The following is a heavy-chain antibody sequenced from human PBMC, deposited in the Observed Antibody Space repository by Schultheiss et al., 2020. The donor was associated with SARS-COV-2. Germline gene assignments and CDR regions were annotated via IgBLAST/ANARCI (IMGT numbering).Heavy chain of an antibody. CDR2: IKSKTDGGTT. D-gene: IGHD3-16*01. J-gene: IGHJ4*02. Sequence: GGSLRLSCAASGFTVSSNYMSWIRQAPGKGLEWVGRIKSKTDGGTTDYAAPVKGRFTISIDDSKNTLYLQMNSLKTEDTAVYYCTTDLQAYVWGNIWGQGTLVTVSS. CDR3: TTDLQAYVWGNI. V-gene: IGHV3-15*01. CDR1: GFTVSSNY.